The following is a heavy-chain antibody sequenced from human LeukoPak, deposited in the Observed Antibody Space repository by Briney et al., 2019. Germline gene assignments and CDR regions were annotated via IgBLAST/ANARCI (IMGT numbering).Heavy chain of an antibody. CDR1: GGTFSSYA. J-gene: IGHJ5*02. CDR3: AREAAAGTRWFDP. Sequence: GASVTVSCTASGGTFSSYAISWVRQAPGQGLEWMGGIIPIFGTANYAQKFQGRVTITADESTSTAYMELSSLRSEDTAVYYCAREAAAGTRWFDPRGQGTLVTVSS. CDR2: IIPIFGTA. V-gene: IGHV1-69*13. D-gene: IGHD6-13*01.